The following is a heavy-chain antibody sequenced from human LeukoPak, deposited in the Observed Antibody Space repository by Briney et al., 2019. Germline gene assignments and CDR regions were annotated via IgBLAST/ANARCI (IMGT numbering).Heavy chain of an antibody. D-gene: IGHD5-24*01. J-gene: IGHJ5*02. V-gene: IGHV4-59*01. CDR3: AMSRDGYNFDP. CDR1: GGSISSYY. CDR2: IYYSGST. Sequence: PSETLSLTCTVSGGSISSYYWSWIRQPPGKGLEWIGYIYYSGSTNYNPSLKSRVTISVDTSKNQFPLKLSSVTAADTAVYYCAMSRDGYNFDPWGQGTLVTVSS.